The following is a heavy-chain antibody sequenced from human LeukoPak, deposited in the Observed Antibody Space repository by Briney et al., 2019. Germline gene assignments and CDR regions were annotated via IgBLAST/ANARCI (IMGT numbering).Heavy chain of an antibody. J-gene: IGHJ4*02. Sequence: ASVKVSCTASGYTFTGYYMHWVRQAPGQGLEWMGWINPNSGGTNYAQKFQGWVTMTRDTSISTAYMELSRLRSDDTAVYYCARDRGDSSGYYPGFWGQGTLVTVSS. CDR1: GYTFTGYY. V-gene: IGHV1-2*04. D-gene: IGHD3-22*01. CDR2: INPNSGGT. CDR3: ARDRGDSSGYYPGF.